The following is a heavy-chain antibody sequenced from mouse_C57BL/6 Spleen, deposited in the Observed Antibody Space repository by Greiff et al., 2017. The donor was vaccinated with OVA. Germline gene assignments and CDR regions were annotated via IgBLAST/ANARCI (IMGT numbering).Heavy chain of an antibody. CDR1: GYAFTNYL. CDR3: ARSLTGTWYFDV. Sequence: QVQLQQSGAELVRPGTSVKVSCKASGYAFTNYLIGWVKQRPGQGLEWIGVINPGSGGTNYNEKFKGKATLTADKSSSTAYMQLSSLTSEDSAVYFCARSLTGTWYFDVWGTGTTVTVSS. J-gene: IGHJ1*03. V-gene: IGHV1-54*01. CDR2: INPGSGGT. D-gene: IGHD4-1*01.